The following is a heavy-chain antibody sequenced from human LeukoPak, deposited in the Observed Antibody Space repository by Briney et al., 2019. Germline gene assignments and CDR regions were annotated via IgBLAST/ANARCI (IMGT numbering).Heavy chain of an antibody. D-gene: IGHD3-16*01. Sequence: PSETLSLTCTVSGGSVRSYYWSWIRQSPGKGLEWIGNVYYSGSTKYNPSLNSRVTMSLDTSKNQFSMKLSPVTAADTAIYYCARQYFGELGFDYWGQGSPVTVSS. CDR1: GGSVRSYY. J-gene: IGHJ4*02. V-gene: IGHV4-59*08. CDR3: ARQYFGELGFDY. CDR2: VYYSGST.